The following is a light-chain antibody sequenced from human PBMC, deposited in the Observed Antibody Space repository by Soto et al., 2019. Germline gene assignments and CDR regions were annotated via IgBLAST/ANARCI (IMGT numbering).Light chain of an antibody. Sequence: IQLTQSPSSLSASVGDRVTITCRASQDIAIYFAWHQPKPGEAPNLRIYSASSLYGGVPSRLSGSGSGTDFALTLTSLQAEVFETYYCQQLRMYPSTFGGGTKV. CDR2: SAS. CDR1: QDIAIY. V-gene: IGKV1-9*01. CDR3: QQLRMYPST. J-gene: IGKJ4*01.